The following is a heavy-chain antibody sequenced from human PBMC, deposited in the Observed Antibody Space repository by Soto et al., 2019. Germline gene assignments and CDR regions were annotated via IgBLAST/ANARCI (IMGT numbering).Heavy chain of an antibody. CDR1: GYTFTSYG. CDR2: ISAHNGNT. Sequence: QVHLVQSGAEVKKPGASVKVSCKASGYTFTSYGITWVRQAPGQGLEWMGWISAHNGNTDYAQKLQGRVIVTRDTSTRPAYMELRSLGSDDTAVYYCARGRDGDYWGQGALVTVSS. CDR3: ARGRDGDY. J-gene: IGHJ4*02. V-gene: IGHV1-18*01. D-gene: IGHD6-6*01.